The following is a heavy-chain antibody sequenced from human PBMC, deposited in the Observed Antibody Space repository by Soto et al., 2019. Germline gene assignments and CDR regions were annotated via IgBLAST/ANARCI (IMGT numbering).Heavy chain of an antibody. CDR1: GFTFNNFG. D-gene: IGHD3-22*01. CDR3: AKNHNYYDSSGHYYGDGGFDY. Sequence: QVHLAESGGGVVQPGRPLRLSCVASGFTFNNFGMHWVRQAPGKGLEWLAVIWFDGSTTYYADSVRGRCTISRDNSKNTLDLEINSLRAEDTAVYYCAKNHNYYDSSGHYYGDGGFDYWGQGTRVSVS. J-gene: IGHJ4*02. CDR2: IWFDGSTT. V-gene: IGHV3-33*03.